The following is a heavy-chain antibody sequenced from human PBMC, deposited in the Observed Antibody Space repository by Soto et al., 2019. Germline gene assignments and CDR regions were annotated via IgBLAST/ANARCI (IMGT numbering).Heavy chain of an antibody. CDR2: IYSSGTT. CDR1: GISIDNYY. J-gene: IGHJ5*02. Sequence: ALSLTCTVSGISIDNYYCSWIRQSAGKGLEWIGRIYSSGTTHYNPSLKSRVTMSVDMSKSQFSLNVRSVTAADTAVYYCVRDVGGSGWFAPWGQGTLVTVSS. V-gene: IGHV4-4*07. CDR3: VRDVGGSGWFAP.